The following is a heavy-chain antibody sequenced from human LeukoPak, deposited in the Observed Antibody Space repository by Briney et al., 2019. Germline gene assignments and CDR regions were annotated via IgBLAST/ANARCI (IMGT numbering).Heavy chain of an antibody. CDR3: ARLALQEVGATQTYYLDY. V-gene: IGHV4-59*01. D-gene: IGHD1-26*01. J-gene: IGHJ4*02. CDR2: IYYSGST. CDR1: GGSISSYF. Sequence: PSETLSLTCTVSGGSISSYFWSWIRQPPGKGLEWIGYIYYSGSTNYNPSLKSRLTISVDTSKNQFSLKLSSVTAADTAVYYCARLALQEVGATQTYYLDYWGQGTLVTVSS.